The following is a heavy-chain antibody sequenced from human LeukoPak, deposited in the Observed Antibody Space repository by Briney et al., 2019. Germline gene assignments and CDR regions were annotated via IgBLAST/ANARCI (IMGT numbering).Heavy chain of an antibody. CDR2: VAYTGST. J-gene: IGHJ4*02. CDR1: GGSITSGEHY. CDR3: ARDHYDSSGYFLGNDY. Sequence: SETLSLSCTVSGGSITSGEHYCSWIRRPPGKGLAWIGYVAYTGSTNYNPSLSSRVTMSVDTSRNQFSLKLSSVTAADTAVYYCARDHYDSSGYFLGNDYWGQGILVTVSS. V-gene: IGHV4-30-4*01. D-gene: IGHD3-22*01.